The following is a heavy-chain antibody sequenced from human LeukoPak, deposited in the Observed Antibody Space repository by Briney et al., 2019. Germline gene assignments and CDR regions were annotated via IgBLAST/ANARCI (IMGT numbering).Heavy chain of an antibody. J-gene: IGHJ2*01. V-gene: IGHV3-11*05. Sequence: GGSLRLSCAASGFTFSDSYMSWIRQAPGKGLEWVSYISGSSTFTNFADSVRGRFTISRDNVKNSLYLQMNGLRAEDTAVYYCARGRELLGWYFDLWGRGTLVTVSS. CDR3: ARGRELLGWYFDL. CDR1: GFTFSDSY. CDR2: ISGSSTFT. D-gene: IGHD1-7*01.